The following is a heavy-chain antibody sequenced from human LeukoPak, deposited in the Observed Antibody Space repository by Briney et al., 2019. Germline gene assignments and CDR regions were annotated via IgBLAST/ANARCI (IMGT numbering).Heavy chain of an antibody. D-gene: IGHD3-10*01. V-gene: IGHV3-21*01. Sequence: PGGSLRLSCAASGFTFSSYSMNWVRQAPGKGLEWVSSISSSSSYIYYADSVKGRFTISRDNAKNSLYLQMNSLRAEDTAVYYCARWSGEYYYGSGSYAYYYYGMDVWGQGTTATVSS. CDR1: GFTFSSYS. CDR3: ARWSGEYYYGSGSYAYYYYGMDV. J-gene: IGHJ6*02. CDR2: ISSSSSYI.